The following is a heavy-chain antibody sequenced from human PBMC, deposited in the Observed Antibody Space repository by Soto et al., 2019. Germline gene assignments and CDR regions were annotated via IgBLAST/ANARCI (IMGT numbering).Heavy chain of an antibody. V-gene: IGHV3-48*03. CDR2: ISSSGRTI. Sequence: EVQLVESGGGWVEPGGSLRLSCAASGFTFSHYEMNWVRQAPGKGLEWVSHISSSGRTIYYVDSVKGRFTISIDNAKNSRALKMNSLRAVATGAYYWESHGYYVSRGSNSHYYAMEVWGPGTTVTVSS. CDR1: GFTFSHYE. J-gene: IGHJ6*02. CDR3: ESHGYYVSRGSNSHYYAMEV. D-gene: IGHD3-3*01.